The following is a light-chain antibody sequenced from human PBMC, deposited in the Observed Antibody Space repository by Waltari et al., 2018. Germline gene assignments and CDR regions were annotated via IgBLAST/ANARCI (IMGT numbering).Light chain of an antibody. V-gene: IGLV2-23*02. CDR3: CSYAGSAISV. Sequence: QSALTQTATVSGSPGQSIPLSCTGTISDIGSFNLFSSYQQHPGKAPTLIIYDVNKRPSGVSNRFSGSKSGNTASLTISGLQAADEADDYCCSYAGSAISVFGGGTKVTVL. CDR2: DVN. J-gene: IGLJ3*02. CDR1: ISDIGSFNL.